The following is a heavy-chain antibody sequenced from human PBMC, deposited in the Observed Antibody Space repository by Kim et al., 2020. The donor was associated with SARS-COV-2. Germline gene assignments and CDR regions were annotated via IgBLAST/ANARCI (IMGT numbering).Heavy chain of an antibody. D-gene: IGHD5-12*01. J-gene: IGHJ4*02. Sequence: NYNSFLKSRVTISEDTSKTQFSLKLTAVTAADTAVYYCARYRYSGYDFDYWGQGALVTVSS. CDR3: ARYRYSGYDFDY. V-gene: IGHV4-59*10.